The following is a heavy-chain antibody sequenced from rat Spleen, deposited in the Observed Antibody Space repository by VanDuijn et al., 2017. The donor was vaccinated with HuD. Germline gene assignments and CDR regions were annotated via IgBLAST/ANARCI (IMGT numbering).Heavy chain of an antibody. CDR1: GFTFNYYW. CDR3: TRETVYNSYFDY. CDR2: ITNASGGT. Sequence: EVQLVESGGGLVEPGRSLKLSCITSGFTFNYYWMTWIRQAPGKGLEWVASITNASGGTHYPDSVKGRFTLSRDNAKSTLYLQMNSLRSEDTATYYCTRETVYNSYFDYWGQGVMVTVSS. V-gene: IGHV5-31*01. D-gene: IGHD4-3*01. J-gene: IGHJ2*01.